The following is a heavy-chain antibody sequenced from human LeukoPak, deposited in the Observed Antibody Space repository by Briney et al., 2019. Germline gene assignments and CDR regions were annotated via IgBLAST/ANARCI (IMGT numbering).Heavy chain of an antibody. Sequence: SETLSLTCTVSGGSVSSGNYYWSWIRQPPGKGLEWIGYIYYSGATNYNPSLKSRVTISIDTSRHQFSLKLSSVTAADTAVYYCARGGYSYGYSADYWGQGTLVTVSS. J-gene: IGHJ4*02. CDR3: ARGGYSYGYSADY. CDR2: IYYSGAT. V-gene: IGHV4-61*01. D-gene: IGHD5-18*01. CDR1: GGSVSSGNYY.